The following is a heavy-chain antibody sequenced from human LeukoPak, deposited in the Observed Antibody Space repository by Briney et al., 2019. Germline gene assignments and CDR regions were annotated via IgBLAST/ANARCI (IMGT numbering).Heavy chain of an antibody. Sequence: SQTLSLTCTASGGSISSGGYYWSWIRQHPGKGLEWIGYIYYSGSTYYNPSLKSRVTISVDTSKNQSSLKLSSVTAADTAVYYCARVPIAVAGTRWFDPWGQGTLVTVSS. CDR3: ARVPIAVAGTRWFDP. CDR2: IYYSGST. CDR1: GGSISSGGYY. J-gene: IGHJ5*02. V-gene: IGHV4-31*03. D-gene: IGHD6-19*01.